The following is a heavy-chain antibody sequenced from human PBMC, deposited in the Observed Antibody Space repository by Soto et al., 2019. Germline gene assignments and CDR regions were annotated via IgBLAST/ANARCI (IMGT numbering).Heavy chain of an antibody. V-gene: IGHV4-61*01. CDR1: GGFVSSASYF. CDR3: AKMRFVEVPYWFNP. J-gene: IGHJ5*02. CDR2: VYYTGTT. Sequence: QVQLQESGPGLVKPSETLSLTCTVSGGFVSSASYFWSWIRQPPGKEMEFIAYVYYTGTTKYSPSPKSRASISFNPSKHQFSLNLSSVNTGDSAMYYCAKMRFVEVPYWFNPWGQGILVTVS. D-gene: IGHD3-16*01.